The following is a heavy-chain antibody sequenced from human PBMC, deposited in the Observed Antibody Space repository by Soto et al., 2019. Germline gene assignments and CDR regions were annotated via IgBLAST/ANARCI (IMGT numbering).Heavy chain of an antibody. Sequence: GGSLRLSCAASGFTFSSYEMNWVRQAPGKGLEWVSYISSSGSTIYYADSVKGRFTISRDNAKNSLYLQMNSLRAEDTAVYYCAHLYSSSSDPWGQGTLVTVSS. CDR2: ISSSGSTI. V-gene: IGHV3-48*03. J-gene: IGHJ5*02. CDR1: GFTFSSYE. D-gene: IGHD6-13*01. CDR3: AHLYSSSSDP.